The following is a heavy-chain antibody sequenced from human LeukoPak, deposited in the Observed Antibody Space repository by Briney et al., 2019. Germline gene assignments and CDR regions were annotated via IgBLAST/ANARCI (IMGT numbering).Heavy chain of an antibody. J-gene: IGHJ4*02. D-gene: IGHD1-7*01. CDR1: GGSISSYY. CDR2: IYYSGST. Sequence: SETLSLTCTVSGGSISSYYWSWIRRPPGKGLEWIGYIYYSGSTNYNPSLKSRVTISVDTSKNQFSLKLSSVTAADTAVYYCAREDGELALDYWGQGTLVTVSS. V-gene: IGHV4-59*01. CDR3: AREDGELALDY.